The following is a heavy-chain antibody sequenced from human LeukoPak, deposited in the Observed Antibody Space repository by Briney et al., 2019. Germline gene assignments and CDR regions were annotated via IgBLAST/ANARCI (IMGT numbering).Heavy chain of an antibody. D-gene: IGHD6-13*01. CDR3: TTDSVAVAGRGDY. J-gene: IGHJ4*02. CDR2: IKSKTDGGTT. CDR1: GFTFSNAW. V-gene: IGHV3-15*01. Sequence: GGSLRLSCAASGFTFSNAWMSWVRQAPGKGLEWVGRIKSKTDGGTTDYTAPVKGRFTISRDDSKNTLFLQMNSLQIEDTAVYYCTTDSVAVAGRGDYWGQGTLVTVSS.